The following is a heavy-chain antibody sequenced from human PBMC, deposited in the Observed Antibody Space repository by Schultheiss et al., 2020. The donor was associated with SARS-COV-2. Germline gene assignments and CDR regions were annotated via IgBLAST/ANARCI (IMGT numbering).Heavy chain of an antibody. J-gene: IGHJ4*02. CDR3: ASPPTEGTTRSLHY. D-gene: IGHD1-7*01. CDR1: GFTFSSYS. CDR2: ITHGGAT. V-gene: IGHV4-34*01. Sequence: GSLRLSCAASGFTFSSYSMNWVRQAPGKGLEWIGEITHGGATNYNPSLKSRVTISVDTSKNQFSLELNSVTAADTAVYYCASPPTEGTTRSLHYWGQGTLVTVSS.